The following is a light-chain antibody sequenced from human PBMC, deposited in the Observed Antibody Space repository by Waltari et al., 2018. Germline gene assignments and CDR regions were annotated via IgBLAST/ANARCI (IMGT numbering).Light chain of an antibody. Sequence: EIVMTQSPATLSVSPGERATLSCRASQSISSNLAWYQQKPGQAPGLLFYGASIRATGIPAKFSGRGSGTEFTLTINSMQSEDFSVYYCQQYNNWPLLFGQGTKVEIK. CDR3: QQYNNWPLL. V-gene: IGKV3-15*01. J-gene: IGKJ1*01. CDR1: QSISSN. CDR2: GAS.